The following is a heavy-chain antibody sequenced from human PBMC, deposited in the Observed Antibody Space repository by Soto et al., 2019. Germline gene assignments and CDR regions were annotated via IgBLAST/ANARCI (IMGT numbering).Heavy chain of an antibody. Sequence: SETLSVTCAVSGGAIISSKWWSWVRQPPGKGLEWIGEIYQSGSTNYNPSLESRVRMSVDKSRNQFSLKLTSVSAADTAVYYCARASATIAAAAIFDYWGQGTLVTVS. V-gene: IGHV4-4*02. CDR1: GGAIISSKW. CDR2: IYQSGST. J-gene: IGHJ4*02. CDR3: ARASATIAAAAIFDY. D-gene: IGHD6-13*01.